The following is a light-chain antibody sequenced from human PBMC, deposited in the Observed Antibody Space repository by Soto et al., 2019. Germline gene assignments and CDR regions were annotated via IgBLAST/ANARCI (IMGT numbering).Light chain of an antibody. CDR2: GAS. CDR1: QSVSSSY. Sequence: EIVLTQSPGTLSLSPGERATLSCRASQSVSSSYFAWYQHKPGQAPRLLIYGASSRATGIPDRFSGSGSGTDFTLTISRLEPDDFAVYYCQQYGSPPLTFGPGTKVDV. J-gene: IGKJ3*01. CDR3: QQYGSPPLT. V-gene: IGKV3-20*01.